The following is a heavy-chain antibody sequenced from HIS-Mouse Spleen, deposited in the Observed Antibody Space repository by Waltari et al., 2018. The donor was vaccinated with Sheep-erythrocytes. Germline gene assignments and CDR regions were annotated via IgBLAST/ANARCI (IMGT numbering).Heavy chain of an antibody. J-gene: IGHJ2*01. CDR3: ARGPRTGDHNYWYFDL. CDR2: INQSGST. D-gene: IGHD7-27*01. CDR1: GGSFSGYY. V-gene: IGHV4-34*01. Sequence: QVQLQQWGAGLLKPSETLSLTCAVYGGSFSGYYWSWIRQPPGKGLEWIGEINQSGSTNYNPSLTSRVTISVDTSKSQFSLKLSSVTAADTAVYYCARGPRTGDHNYWYFDLWGRGTLVTVSS.